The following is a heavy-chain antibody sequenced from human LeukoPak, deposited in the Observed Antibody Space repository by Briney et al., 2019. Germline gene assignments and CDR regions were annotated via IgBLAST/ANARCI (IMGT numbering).Heavy chain of an antibody. D-gene: IGHD6-19*01. CDR3: ATIAAYGGGWYTIAY. V-gene: IGHV4-59*08. Sequence: KPSETLSLTCSVSGGSTSSYYWSWIRQPPGKGLEWIGYISDSGSTNYNPSLKSRVTMSVDTSRNQFSLKLSSVTAADTAVYYCATIAAYGGGWYTIAYRGQGTLVTVSS. J-gene: IGHJ4*02. CDR1: GGSTSSYY. CDR2: ISDSGST.